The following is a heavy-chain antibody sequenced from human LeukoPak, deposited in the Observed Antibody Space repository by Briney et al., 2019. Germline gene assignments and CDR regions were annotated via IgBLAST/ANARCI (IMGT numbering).Heavy chain of an antibody. J-gene: IGHJ4*02. V-gene: IGHV4-38-2*01. D-gene: IGHD2-15*01. CDR3: ASHLVGYCCGGSCLRDFDY. CDR2: IYHSGST. Sequence: SEPLSLTCAVSGYSISSGYYWGWIRQPPGKGLEWIGSIYHSGSTYYNPSLKSRVTISVDTSKNQFSLKLSSVTAADTAVYYCASHLVGYCCGGSCLRDFDYWGQGTLVTVSS. CDR1: GYSISSGYY.